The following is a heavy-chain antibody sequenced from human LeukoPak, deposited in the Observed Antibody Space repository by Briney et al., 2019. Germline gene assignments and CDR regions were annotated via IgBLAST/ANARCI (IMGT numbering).Heavy chain of an antibody. CDR3: AKQYDFWSGPDY. Sequence: PGGSLRLSCAASGFTFSSYAMNWVRQAPGKGLEWVSGISGSGGSTYYADSVKGRFTISRDNSKNTLYLQMNSLRVEDTAVYYCAKQYDFWSGPDYLGQGTLVTVSS. V-gene: IGHV3-23*01. CDR1: GFTFSSYA. J-gene: IGHJ4*02. CDR2: ISGSGGST. D-gene: IGHD3-3*01.